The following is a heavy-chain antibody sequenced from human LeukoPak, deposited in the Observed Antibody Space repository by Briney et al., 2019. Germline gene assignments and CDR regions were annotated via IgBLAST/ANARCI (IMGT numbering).Heavy chain of an antibody. CDR2: IYYSGST. V-gene: IGHV4-59*01. CDR3: ARNYYDSSGYLRPFDY. J-gene: IGHJ4*02. Sequence: SETLSLTCTVSGGSISSYYWSWIRQPPGQGLEWIGYIYYSGSTDYNPSLKSRVTISVDTSKNQFSLNLSSVTAADTAVYYCARNYYDSSGYLRPFDYWGQGTLVTVSS. D-gene: IGHD3-22*01. CDR1: GGSISSYY.